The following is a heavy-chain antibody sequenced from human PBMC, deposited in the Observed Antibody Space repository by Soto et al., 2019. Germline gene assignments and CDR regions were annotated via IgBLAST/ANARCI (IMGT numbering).Heavy chain of an antibody. CDR2: IYYSGST. CDR3: ARHYSSGSRNWFDP. Sequence: PSETLSLTCSVSGGSINSSSYFWVWVRHPPGKGLEWIGSIYYSGSTYYNPSLRSRVTISVDTSKNQFSLKLSSVTAADTAVFYCARHYSSGSRNWFDPWGQGTLVTVSS. CDR1: GGSINSSSYF. D-gene: IGHD6-19*01. J-gene: IGHJ5*02. V-gene: IGHV4-39*01.